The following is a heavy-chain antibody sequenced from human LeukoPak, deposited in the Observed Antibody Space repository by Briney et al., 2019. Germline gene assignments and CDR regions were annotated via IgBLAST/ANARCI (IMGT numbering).Heavy chain of an antibody. Sequence: GGSLRLSCVVSGFTFSSSWMTWVRQAPGKGLEWVAHIKEDGTEQYYVDSLKGRFTISRDNAKNSVYLQMNSLKAEDTAVYFCATGTEQQWLSLDYWGQGTLVTVSS. CDR1: GFTFSSSW. V-gene: IGHV3-7*05. CDR2: IKEDGTEQ. D-gene: IGHD6-19*01. CDR3: ATGTEQQWLSLDY. J-gene: IGHJ4*02.